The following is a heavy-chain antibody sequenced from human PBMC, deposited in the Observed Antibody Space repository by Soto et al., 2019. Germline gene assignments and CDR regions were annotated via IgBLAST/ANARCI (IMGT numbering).Heavy chain of an antibody. Sequence: SETLSLTCTVSGGSISSSSYYWGWIRQPPGKGLEWIGSIYYSGSTYYNPSLKSRVTISVDTSKNQFSLKLSSVTAADTAVYYCARQDPGGLVVPAVTFDPGGQGTLVTVSS. CDR2: IYYSGST. CDR1: GGSISSSSYY. D-gene: IGHD2-2*01. J-gene: IGHJ5*02. CDR3: ARQDPGGLVVPAVTFDP. V-gene: IGHV4-39*01.